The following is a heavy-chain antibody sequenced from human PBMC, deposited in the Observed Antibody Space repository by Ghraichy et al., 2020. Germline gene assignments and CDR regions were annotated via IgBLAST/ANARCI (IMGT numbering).Heavy chain of an antibody. V-gene: IGHV4-59*01. CDR2: IYYSGST. CDR3: ARDGIAAAGTPLTGWFDP. CDR1: GGSISSYY. D-gene: IGHD6-13*01. Sequence: SETLSLTCTVSGGSISSYYWSWIRQPPGKGLEWIGYIYYSGSTNYNPSLKSRVTISVDTSKNQFSLKLSSVTAADTAVYYCARDGIAAAGTPLTGWFDPWGQGTLVTVSS. J-gene: IGHJ5*02.